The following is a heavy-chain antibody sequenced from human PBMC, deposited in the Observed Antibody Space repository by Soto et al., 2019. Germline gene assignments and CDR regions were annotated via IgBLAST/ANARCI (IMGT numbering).Heavy chain of an antibody. CDR3: ARDHTYYDFWSGYYRAYYFDY. CDR2: IYHSGST. CDR1: GYSISSGYY. D-gene: IGHD3-3*01. J-gene: IGHJ4*02. Sequence: LSLTCAVSGYSISSGYYWGWIRQPPGKGLEWIGSIYHSGSTYYNPSLKSRVTISVDTSKNQFSLKLSSVTAADTAVYYCARDHTYYDFWSGYYRAYYFDYWGQGTLVTVS. V-gene: IGHV4-38-2*02.